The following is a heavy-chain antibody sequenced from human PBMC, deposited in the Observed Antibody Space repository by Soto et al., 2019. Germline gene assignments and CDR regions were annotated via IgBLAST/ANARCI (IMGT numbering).Heavy chain of an antibody. D-gene: IGHD4-4*01. CDR3: AKRRAISNKLFFYH. CDR1: GFSINNGGVG. V-gene: IGHV2-5*01. CDR2: LYWNDDA. J-gene: IGHJ4*02. Sequence: QITLRESGPTLVNPTQTLTLSCTLSGFSINNGGVGVGWIRQPPGKAPEWLALLYWNDDAWYSPSLRYRLSVTKDASEKRVVLTMTHLDPTDTGTYYCAKRRAISNKLFFYHWGQGALVTVSS.